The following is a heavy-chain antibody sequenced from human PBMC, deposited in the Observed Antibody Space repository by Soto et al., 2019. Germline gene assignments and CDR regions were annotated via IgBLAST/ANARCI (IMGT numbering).Heavy chain of an antibody. Sequence: QVQLQQWGAGLLKPSETLSLTCAVYGGSFSGYYWTWIRQPPGTGLEWIGEINHSGSTNYNPSLKSRVTISVDTSKNQFSLKLTCVTAADTALYYCARDKITGLFDYWGQGTLGTVSS. D-gene: IGHD2-8*02. J-gene: IGHJ4*02. CDR1: GGSFSGYY. CDR2: INHSGST. CDR3: ARDKITGLFDY. V-gene: IGHV4-34*01.